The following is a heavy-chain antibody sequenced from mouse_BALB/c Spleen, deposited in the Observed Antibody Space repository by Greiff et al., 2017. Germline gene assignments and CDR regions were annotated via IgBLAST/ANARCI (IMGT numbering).Heavy chain of an antibody. CDR1: GYSFTSYW. CDR3: TRGGTTVVAHWYFDV. CDR2: IYPGNSDT. J-gene: IGHJ1*01. Sequence: EVQLQQSGTVLARPGASVKMSCKASGYSFTSYWMHWVKQRPGQGLEWIGAIYPGNSDTSYNQKFKGKAKLTAVTSASTAYMELSSLTNEDSAVYYCTRGGTTVVAHWYFDVWGAGTTVTVSS. D-gene: IGHD1-1*01. V-gene: IGHV1-5*01.